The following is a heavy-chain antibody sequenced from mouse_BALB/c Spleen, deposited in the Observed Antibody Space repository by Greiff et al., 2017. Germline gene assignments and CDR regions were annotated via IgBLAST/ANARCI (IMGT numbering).Heavy chain of an antibody. CDR2: IDPANGNT. V-gene: IGHV14-3*02. CDR1: GFNIKDTY. J-gene: IGHJ2*01. D-gene: IGHD1-1*01. Sequence: VQLQQSGAELVKPGASVKLSCTASGFNIKDTYMHWVKQRPEQGLEWIGRIDPANGNTKYDPKFQGKATITADTSSNTAYLQLSSLTSEDTAVYYCATTFTTVVDYGGQGTTLTVSS. CDR3: ATTFTTVVDY.